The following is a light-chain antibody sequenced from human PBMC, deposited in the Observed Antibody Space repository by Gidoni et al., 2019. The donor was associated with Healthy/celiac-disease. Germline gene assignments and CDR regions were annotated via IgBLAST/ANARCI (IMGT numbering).Light chain of an antibody. CDR1: SSDVGSYNF. V-gene: IGLV2-14*01. Sequence: QSALTQPASVSGSPGQSITVSCTGTSSDVGSYNFVSWFQQHPGKAPKLMIYDVNRPPSGVSSRFSGSKSGNTASLTISGLQAEDEADYYCSSYTSGSIWVFGGGTKVTVL. J-gene: IGLJ3*02. CDR2: DVN. CDR3: SSYTSGSIWV.